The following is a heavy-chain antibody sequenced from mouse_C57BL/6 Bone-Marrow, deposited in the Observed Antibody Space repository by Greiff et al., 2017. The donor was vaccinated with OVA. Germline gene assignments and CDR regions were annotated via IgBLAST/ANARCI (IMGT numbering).Heavy chain of an antibody. CDR2: IHPSSGST. CDR1: GYTFTSYW. CDR3: ARDGTGPDV. J-gene: IGHJ1*03. Sequence: QVQLQQSGAELVKPGASVKLSCKASGYTFTSYWMHWVKQRPGQGLEWIGMIHPSSGSTNYNEKFKSKATLTADKSSSTAYMQLSSLTSEDSAVYCGARDGTGPDVWGRGTAVTVTS. D-gene: IGHD4-1*01. V-gene: IGHV1-64*01.